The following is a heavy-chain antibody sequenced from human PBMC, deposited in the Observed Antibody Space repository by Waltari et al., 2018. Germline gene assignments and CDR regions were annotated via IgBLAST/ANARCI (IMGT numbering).Heavy chain of an antibody. V-gene: IGHV3-30*02. CDR1: GFTFSSYG. J-gene: IGHJ4*02. CDR3: AAYTGSPSRPGPPSL. Sequence: VQLLESGGGVVQPGGSLRPSCAASGFTFSSYGMHWARQAPGKGLEWVAFIGYDKNEKYYADSVKGRFTISRDNSRNNLYLQMDSLTPEDTAVYYCAAYTGSPSRPGPPSLWGRGTLVTVSS. CDR2: IGYDKNEK. D-gene: IGHD1-26*01.